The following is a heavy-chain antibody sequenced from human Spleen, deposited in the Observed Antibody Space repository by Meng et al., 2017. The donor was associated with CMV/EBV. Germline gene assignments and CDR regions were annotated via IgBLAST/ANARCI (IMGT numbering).Heavy chain of an antibody. CDR2: IIPILGIA. D-gene: IGHD3-10*01. V-gene: IGHV1-69*02. CDR3: ARVGVRGNWYFDL. J-gene: IGHJ2*01. CDR1: GGNFSSYT. Sequence: CKASGGNFSSYTISWVRQAPGQGLEWMGRIIPILGIANYAQKFQGRVTITADKSTSTAYMELSSLRSEDTAVYYCARVGVRGNWYFDLWGRGTLVTVSS.